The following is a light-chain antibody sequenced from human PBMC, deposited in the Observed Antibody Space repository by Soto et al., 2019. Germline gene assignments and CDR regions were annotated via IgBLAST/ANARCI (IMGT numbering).Light chain of an antibody. V-gene: IGKV3-20*01. Sequence: EIVWTQSPVSLSLYTGERATLSCRASQSVSSSYLAWYQQKPGQAPRLLIYGASSRATGIPDRFSGSGSGTDFTLTISRLEPEDFAVYYCQQYGSSPIPFGQRTLPAIK. J-gene: IGKJ5*01. CDR3: QQYGSSPIP. CDR1: QSVSSSY. CDR2: GAS.